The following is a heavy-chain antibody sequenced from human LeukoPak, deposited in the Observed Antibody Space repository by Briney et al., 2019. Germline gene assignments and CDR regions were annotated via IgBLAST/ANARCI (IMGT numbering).Heavy chain of an antibody. CDR3: ARCSPGPDNIQDY. CDR1: GGSFSGYY. V-gene: IGHV4-34*01. Sequence: PSETLSLTCAVYGGSFSGYYWSWIRQPPGKGLEWIGEINHSGSTNYNPSLKSRVTISVDTSKNQFSLKLSSVTAADTAVYYCARCSPGPDNIQDYGGREPLVTVSS. D-gene: IGHD1-1*01. CDR2: INHSGST. J-gene: IGHJ4*02.